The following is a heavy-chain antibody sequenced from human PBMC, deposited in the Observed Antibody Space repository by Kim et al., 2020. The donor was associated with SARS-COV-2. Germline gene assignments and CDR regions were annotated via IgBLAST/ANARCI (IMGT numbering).Heavy chain of an antibody. CDR2: IYSGGSST. V-gene: IGHV3-23*03. CDR1: GFTFSSYA. D-gene: IGHD3-9*01. Sequence: GGSLRLSCAASGFTFSSYAMSWVRQAPGKGLEWVSVIYSGGSSTYYADSVKGRFTISRDNSKNMLYLQMNSLRAEDTAVYYCAKDMGSGYDILTGYYGYGMDVWGQGTTVTVSS. CDR3: AKDMGSGYDILTGYYGYGMDV. J-gene: IGHJ6*02.